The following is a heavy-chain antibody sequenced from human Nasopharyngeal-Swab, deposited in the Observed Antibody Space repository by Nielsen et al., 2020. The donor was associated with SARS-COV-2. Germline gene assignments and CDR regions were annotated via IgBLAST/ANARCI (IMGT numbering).Heavy chain of an antibody. CDR2: FKYGGSS. V-gene: IGHV4-34*01. J-gene: IGHJ5*02. Sequence: SETLSLTCAVFGGSFSNYYWTWIRQPPGKELEWIGEFKYGGSSNYNPSLKSRVTMSLDTSKNQFSLELSSVTAADTAVYYCARGAPSSYWFDPCGQGTLVTVPS. CDR1: GGSFSNYY. CDR3: ARGAPSSYWFDP.